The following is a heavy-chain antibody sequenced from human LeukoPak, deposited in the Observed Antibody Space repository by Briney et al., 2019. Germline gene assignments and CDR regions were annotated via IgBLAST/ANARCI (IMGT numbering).Heavy chain of an antibody. Sequence: PSETLSLTCTVSGGSISSSSYYWGWIRQPPGKGLEWIGSIYYRGSTYYNPSLKSRVTISVDTSKNQFSLKLSSVTAADTAVYYCAKPAWGDYFDYWGQGTLVTVSA. CDR2: IYYRGST. CDR1: GGSISSSSYY. D-gene: IGHD3-16*01. V-gene: IGHV4-39*01. J-gene: IGHJ4*02. CDR3: AKPAWGDYFDY.